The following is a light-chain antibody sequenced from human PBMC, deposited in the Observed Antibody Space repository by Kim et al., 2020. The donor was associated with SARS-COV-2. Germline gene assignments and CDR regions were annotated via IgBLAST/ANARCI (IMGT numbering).Light chain of an antibody. CDR2: DVT. V-gene: IGLV2-14*03. CDR3: TSYTSSRTWV. J-gene: IGLJ3*02. CDR1: SSDVGGYNS. Sequence: GQTITLSCTGTSSDVGGYNSVSWYQQYPGRVPTLMMYDVTKQPSGVSHRFSGSKSGNTASLTISGLQTGDEAHYYCTSYTSSRTWVFGGGTKLTVL.